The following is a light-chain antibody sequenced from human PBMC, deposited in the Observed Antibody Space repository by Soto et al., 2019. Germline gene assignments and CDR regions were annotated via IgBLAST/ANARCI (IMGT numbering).Light chain of an antibody. J-gene: IGKJ5*01. CDR1: QSINRY. CDR2: YAS. Sequence: EIVLTQSRATLSLSPGDRATLSCRASQSINRYLAWYQQKPGQAPRLLIYYASNRAAGIPARFSGSGSGTDFTLTISSLEPEDFAVYYCQQRSNWPPITFGQGTRLEIK. CDR3: QQRSNWPPIT. V-gene: IGKV3-11*01.